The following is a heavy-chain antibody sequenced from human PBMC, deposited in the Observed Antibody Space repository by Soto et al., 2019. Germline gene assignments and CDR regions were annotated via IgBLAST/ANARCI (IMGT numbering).Heavy chain of an antibody. Sequence: GLLRRSWASAGLPFSSYSLSLVRQAPGKGLGWVSAISGSGGSKYYADSVKGRFTISRDNSKNTLYLQMNSLRAEDTAVYYCANLRFGESPFDFWGQGTLVTVS. CDR3: ANLRFGESPFDF. J-gene: IGHJ4*02. CDR2: ISGSGGSK. D-gene: IGHD3-10*01. V-gene: IGHV3-23*01. CDR1: GLPFSSYS.